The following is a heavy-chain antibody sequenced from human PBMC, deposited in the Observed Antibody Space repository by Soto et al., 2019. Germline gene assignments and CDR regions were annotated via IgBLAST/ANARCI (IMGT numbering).Heavy chain of an antibody. J-gene: IGHJ3*02. CDR2: ISGSGGST. V-gene: IGHV3-23*01. CDR1: GFTFSSYA. D-gene: IGHD3-16*01. CDR3: AKVLYDYIWGSENAFDI. Sequence: GGSLRLSCAASGFTFSSYAMSWVRQAPGKGLEWVSAISGSGGSTYYADSVKGRFTISRDNSKNTLYLQMNSLRAEDTAVYYCAKVLYDYIWGSENAFDIWGQGTMVTVSS.